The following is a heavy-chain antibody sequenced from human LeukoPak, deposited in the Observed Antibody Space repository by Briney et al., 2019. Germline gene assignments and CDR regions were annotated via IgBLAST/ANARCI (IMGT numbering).Heavy chain of an antibody. J-gene: IGHJ5*02. D-gene: IGHD2-2*01. V-gene: IGHV1-2*02. CDR3: ARDGPLLGYCSSTSCWYNWFDP. CDR1: GYTFTGYY. CDR2: INPNSGGT. Sequence: GASVKVSCKASGYTFTGYYMHWVRQAPGQGLEWMGWINPNSGGTNYAQKSQGRVTMTRDTSISTAYMELSRLRSDDTAVYYCARDGPLLGYCSSTSCWYNWFDPWGQGTLVTVSS.